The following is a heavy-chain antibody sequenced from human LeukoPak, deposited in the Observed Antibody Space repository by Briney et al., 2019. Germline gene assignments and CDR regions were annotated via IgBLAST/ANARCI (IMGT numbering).Heavy chain of an antibody. V-gene: IGHV4-34*01. J-gene: IGHJ4*02. CDR3: ARHWGGKVDY. CDR1: GGSFSDYY. CDR2: INHSGNT. Sequence: PSETLSLTCAVYGGSFSDYYWSWIRQPPGKGLEWIGEINHSGNTNYNPSLKSRVSISVDTSKNQFSLKLSSVTAADTAVYYCARHWGGKVDYWGQGTLVTVSS. D-gene: IGHD3-16*01.